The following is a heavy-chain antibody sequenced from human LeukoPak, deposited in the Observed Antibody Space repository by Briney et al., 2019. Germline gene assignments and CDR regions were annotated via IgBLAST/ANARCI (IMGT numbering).Heavy chain of an antibody. CDR2: INHSGST. Sequence: SETLSLTCAVYGGSFSGYYWSWIRQPPGKGLEWIGEINHSGSTNYNPSLKSRVTISVDTSKNQFSLKLSSVTAADTAVYYCPRAGIWAFDYWGQGTLVTVSS. CDR3: PRAGIWAFDY. D-gene: IGHD6-19*01. V-gene: IGHV4-34*01. CDR1: GGSFSGYY. J-gene: IGHJ4*02.